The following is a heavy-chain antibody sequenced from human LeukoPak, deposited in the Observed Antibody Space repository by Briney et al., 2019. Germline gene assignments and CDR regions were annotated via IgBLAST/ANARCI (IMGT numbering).Heavy chain of an antibody. CDR3: AKRGGGSYQKSAFDI. J-gene: IGHJ3*02. V-gene: IGHV1-69*05. CDR1: GGTFITSA. CDR2: IIPIFGTA. Sequence: SVKVSCKASGGTFITSAISRVRQAPGQGLEWMGRIIPIFGTALYAQRFQGRVTITTDESTSTAYMELTNLISEDTAVYFCAKRGGGSYQKSAFDIWGQGTMLTVSS. D-gene: IGHD2-2*01.